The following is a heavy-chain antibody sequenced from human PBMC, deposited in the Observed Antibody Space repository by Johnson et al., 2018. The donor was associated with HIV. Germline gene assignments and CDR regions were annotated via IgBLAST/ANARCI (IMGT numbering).Heavy chain of an antibody. CDR3: ARDLRVGAIDGFDI. Sequence: VQLVESGGGVVQPGRSLRLSCAASGFTVSSNYMSWVRQAPGKGLESVSVIYSGGSTYYADSVKGRVTISKDNSKNMLYLQMNSLRAEDTAVYYCARDLRVGAIDGFDIWGQGTKVTVAS. CDR2: IYSGGST. V-gene: IGHV3-66*01. CDR1: GFTVSSNY. D-gene: IGHD1-26*01. J-gene: IGHJ3*02.